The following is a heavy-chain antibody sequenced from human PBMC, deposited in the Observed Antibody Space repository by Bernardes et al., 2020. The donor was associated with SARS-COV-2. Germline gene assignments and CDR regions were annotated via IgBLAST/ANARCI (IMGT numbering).Heavy chain of an antibody. J-gene: IGHJ4*02. CDR2: ISYDGSNK. Sequence: GGSLRLSCAASGFTFSSYGMHWVRQAPGKGLEWVALISYDGSNKYYADSVQGRFTISRDDSKNTLYLQMNSLRAEDTAVYYCAKDPRFKYNGGWYSWLTHLDYWGQGTLVTVSS. V-gene: IGHV3-30*18. CDR1: GFTFSSYG. D-gene: IGHD6-19*01. CDR3: AKDPRFKYNGGWYSWLTHLDY.